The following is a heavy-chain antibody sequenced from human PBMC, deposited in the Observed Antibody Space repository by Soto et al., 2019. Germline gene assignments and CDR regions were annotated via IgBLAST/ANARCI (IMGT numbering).Heavy chain of an antibody. V-gene: IGHV4-39*01. D-gene: IGHD3-16*01. J-gene: IGHJ4*02. CDR1: GGSISSSSYY. Sequence: SETLSLTCTVSGGSISSSSYYWGWIRQPPGKGLEWIGSIYYSGSTYYNPSLKSRVTISVDTSKNQFSLKLSSVTAADTAVYYRARLNMITLDYWGQGTLVTVSS. CDR3: ARLNMITLDY. CDR2: IYYSGST.